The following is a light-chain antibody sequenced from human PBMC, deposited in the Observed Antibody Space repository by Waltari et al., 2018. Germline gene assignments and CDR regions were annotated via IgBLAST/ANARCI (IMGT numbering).Light chain of an antibody. V-gene: IGKV3-20*01. CDR1: QSVSSSY. CDR2: GAS. J-gene: IGKJ3*01. Sequence: ELVLTQSPGTLSLSPGDRATPSCRASQSVSSSYLAWYQQKPGQAPRLLIYGASSRATGIPDRFSGSGSGTDFTLTISRLEPEDFAVYYCQQYGSSPFTFGPGTKVDIK. CDR3: QQYGSSPFT.